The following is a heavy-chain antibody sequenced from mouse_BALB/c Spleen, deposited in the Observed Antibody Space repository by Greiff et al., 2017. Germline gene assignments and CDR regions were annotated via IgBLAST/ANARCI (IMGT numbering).Heavy chain of an antibody. Sequence: QVQLQQPGAELVKPGASVKLSCKASGYTFTSYWMHWVKQRPGQGLEWIGEINPSNGRTNYNEKFKSKATLTVDKSSSTAYMQLSSLTSEDSAVYYCARHYYGSSYWYFDVWGAGTTVTVSS. J-gene: IGHJ1*01. CDR2: INPSNGRT. V-gene: IGHV1S81*02. CDR3: ARHYYGSSYWYFDV. D-gene: IGHD1-1*01. CDR1: GYTFTSYW.